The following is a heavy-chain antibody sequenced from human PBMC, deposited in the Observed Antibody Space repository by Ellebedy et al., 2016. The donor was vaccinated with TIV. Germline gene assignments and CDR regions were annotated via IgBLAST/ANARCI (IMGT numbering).Heavy chain of an antibody. CDR2: INPSGGST. CDR3: ARVIRSPYYFDY. V-gene: IGHV1-46*01. Sequence: ASVKVSCKASGYTFINYYVHWVRQAPGQGLEWMGIINPSGGSTSYAQKFQGRVTMTRDTSTSTVYMELSSLRSEDTAVYYCARVIRSPYYFDYWGQGTLVTVSS. J-gene: IGHJ4*02. CDR1: GYTFINYY. D-gene: IGHD6-6*01.